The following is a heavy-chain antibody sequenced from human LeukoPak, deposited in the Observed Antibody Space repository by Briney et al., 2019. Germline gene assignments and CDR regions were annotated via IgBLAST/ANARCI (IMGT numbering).Heavy chain of an antibody. V-gene: IGHV4-34*01. CDR2: INHSGST. J-gene: IGHJ4*02. Sequence: NPSETLSLTCAVYGGSFSGYYWSWIRQPPGKGLEWMGEINHSGSTNYNPSLKSRVIISVNTSTNQFSLKLSSVTAADTAVYYCARTLDYGDYRSDYWGQGTLVTVSS. CDR1: GGSFSGYY. CDR3: ARTLDYGDYRSDY. D-gene: IGHD4-17*01.